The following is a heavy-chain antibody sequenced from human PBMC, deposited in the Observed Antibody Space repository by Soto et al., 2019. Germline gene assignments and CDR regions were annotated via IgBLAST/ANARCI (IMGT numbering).Heavy chain of an antibody. CDR3: ARGRYCLTGRCFPNWFDS. J-gene: IGHJ5*01. CDR1: GDSISTVDYF. Sequence: SETLSLTCSVSGDSISTVDYFWAWIRQPPGQALEYIGYIYKSTTTYYNPSFESRVAISLDTSRSQFSLTVTSVTAADTAVYFCARGRYCLTGRCFPNWFDSWGQVTLVTVSS. CDR2: IYKSTTT. V-gene: IGHV4-30-4*01. D-gene: IGHD2-15*01.